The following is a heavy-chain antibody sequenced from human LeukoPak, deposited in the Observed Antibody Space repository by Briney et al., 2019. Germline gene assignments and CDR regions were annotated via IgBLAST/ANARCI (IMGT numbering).Heavy chain of an antibody. J-gene: IGHJ4*02. Sequence: PGGSLRLSCAASGFTFSNAYMNWVRQAPGKGLEWVSSISSSSSHIAYADSVKGRFTISRDNAKNALYLQVNSLRAEDTAVYYCARGVVPAAFDYWGQGTLVTVSS. CDR1: GFTFSNAY. D-gene: IGHD2-2*01. CDR3: ARGVVPAAFDY. V-gene: IGHV3-21*01. CDR2: ISSSSSHI.